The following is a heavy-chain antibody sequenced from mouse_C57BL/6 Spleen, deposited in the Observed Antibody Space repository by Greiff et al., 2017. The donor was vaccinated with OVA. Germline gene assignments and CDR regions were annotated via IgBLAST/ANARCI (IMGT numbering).Heavy chain of an antibody. V-gene: IGHV1-52*01. D-gene: IGHD1-1*01. Sequence: QVQLQQPGAELVRPGSSVKLSCKASGYTFTSYWMHWVKQRPIQGLEWIGNIDPSDSETHYNQKFKDKATLTVDKSSSTAYMQLSSLTSEDSAAYYCASHYYGSSYGYFDVWGTGTTVTVSS. J-gene: IGHJ1*03. CDR3: ASHYYGSSYGYFDV. CDR1: GYTFTSYW. CDR2: IDPSDSET.